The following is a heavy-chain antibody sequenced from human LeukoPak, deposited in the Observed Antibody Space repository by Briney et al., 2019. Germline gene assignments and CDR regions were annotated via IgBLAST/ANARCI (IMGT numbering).Heavy chain of an antibody. Sequence: GGSLRLSCAASGFTFNSYAMSWVRQAPGKGLEWVSDISGSGGSTSYADSVKGRFTISRDNTNTRLYLQMNSLRAEDTAVYYSAREGPYSSGWYDSPHIDYWGQGTLVTVSS. V-gene: IGHV3-23*01. J-gene: IGHJ4*02. CDR1: GFTFNSYA. CDR2: ISGSGGST. D-gene: IGHD6-19*01. CDR3: AREGPYSSGWYDSPHIDY.